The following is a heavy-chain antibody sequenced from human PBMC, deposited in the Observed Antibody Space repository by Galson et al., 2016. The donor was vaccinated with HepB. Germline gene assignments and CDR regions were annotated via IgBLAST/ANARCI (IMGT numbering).Heavy chain of an antibody. D-gene: IGHD3-10*01. CDR1: GGSMRSSSLY. CDR3: ASGKDHYGSERGDWFDP. Sequence: SETLSLTCSVSGGSMRSSSLYWGWIRQPPGKGLEWIETIYYSGKTFYNPSLKSRVTISVDMSKNQFSLKLTSVTAADTGLYYCASGKDHYGSERGDWFDPWGQGILVTVSS. V-gene: IGHV4-39*01. CDR2: IYYSGKT. J-gene: IGHJ5*02.